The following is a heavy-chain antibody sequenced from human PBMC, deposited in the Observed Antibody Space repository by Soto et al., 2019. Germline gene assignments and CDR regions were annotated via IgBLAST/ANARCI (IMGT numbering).Heavy chain of an antibody. D-gene: IGHD3-22*01. V-gene: IGHV3-30*18. CDR2: ISYDGSNK. J-gene: IGHJ4*02. Sequence: PGGSLRLSCAASGFTFSSYGIHWIRQAPGKGLEWVALISYDGSNKYYADSVKGRFTISRDNSKNTLLLQMNSLRAEDTAMYYCAEDAPYYYDTSGYYGPFDYWGQGTLVTVSS. CDR3: AEDAPYYYDTSGYYGPFDY. CDR1: GFTFSSYG.